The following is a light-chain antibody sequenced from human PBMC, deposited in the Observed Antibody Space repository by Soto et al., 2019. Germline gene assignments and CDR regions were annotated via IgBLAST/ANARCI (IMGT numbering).Light chain of an antibody. Sequence: DIPMTQSPSTLSASVGDRVTITCRASQSISSWLAWYQQKPGKAPKLLIYKASSLESGVPSRFSGSGSGTEFTLTISRLQPDDFATYYCQHYNSYPWTFGQGTKVEIK. J-gene: IGKJ1*01. CDR1: QSISSW. V-gene: IGKV1-5*03. CDR3: QHYNSYPWT. CDR2: KAS.